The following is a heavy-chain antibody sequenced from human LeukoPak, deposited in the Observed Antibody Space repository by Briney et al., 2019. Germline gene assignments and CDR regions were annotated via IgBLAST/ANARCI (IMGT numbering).Heavy chain of an antibody. CDR1: GGSFSGYY. J-gene: IGHJ3*02. CDR3: ARRRRIVGATPGAFDI. CDR2: INHSGST. V-gene: IGHV4-34*01. D-gene: IGHD1-26*01. Sequence: PSETLSLTCAVYGGSFSGYYWSWIHQPPGKGLEWIGEINHSGSTNYNPSLKSRVTISVDTSKNQFSLKLSSVTAADTAVYYCARRRRIVGATPGAFDIWGQGTMVTVSS.